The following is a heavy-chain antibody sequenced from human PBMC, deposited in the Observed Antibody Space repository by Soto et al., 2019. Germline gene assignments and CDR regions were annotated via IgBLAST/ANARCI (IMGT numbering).Heavy chain of an antibody. CDR1: GGTFSSYA. J-gene: IGHJ3*02. CDR2: IIPIFGTA. CDR3: ARDYGITMVRGVIRAFDI. Sequence: QVQLVQSGAEVQKPGSSVKVSCKASGGTFSSYAISWVRQAPGQGLEWMGGIIPIFGTANYAQKFQGRVTITADESTSTAYMELSSLRSEDTAVYYCARDYGITMVRGVIRAFDIWGQGTMVTVSS. V-gene: IGHV1-69*01. D-gene: IGHD3-10*01.